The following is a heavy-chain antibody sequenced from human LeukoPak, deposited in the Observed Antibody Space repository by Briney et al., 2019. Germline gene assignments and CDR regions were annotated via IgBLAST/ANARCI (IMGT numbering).Heavy chain of an antibody. D-gene: IGHD2-21*01. J-gene: IGHJ5*02. V-gene: IGHV1-69*01. CDR1: GGTFSSYA. CDR2: IIPIFGTA. Sequence: SVKVSCKASGGTFSSYAISWVRQAPGQGLEWMGGIIPIFGTANYAQKFQGRVTINADESTSTAYMELSSLRSEDTAVYYCARAYCGGDCYTYRNWFDPWGQGTLVTVSS. CDR3: ARAYCGGDCYTYRNWFDP.